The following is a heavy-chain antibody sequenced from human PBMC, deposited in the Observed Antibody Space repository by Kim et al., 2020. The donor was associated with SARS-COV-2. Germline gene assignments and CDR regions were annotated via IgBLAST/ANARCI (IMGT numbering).Heavy chain of an antibody. CDR3: ARQRDYYGSGSYYIGHHRYYYGMDV. V-gene: IGHV5-51*01. J-gene: IGHJ6*02. CDR2: IYPGDSDT. Sequence: GESLKISCKGSGYSFTSYWIGWVRQMPGKGLEWMGIIYPGDSDTRYSPSFQGQVPISADKSISTAYLQWSSLKASDTAMYYCARQRDYYGSGSYYIGHHRYYYGMDVWGQGTTVTVSS. CDR1: GYSFTSYW. D-gene: IGHD3-10*01.